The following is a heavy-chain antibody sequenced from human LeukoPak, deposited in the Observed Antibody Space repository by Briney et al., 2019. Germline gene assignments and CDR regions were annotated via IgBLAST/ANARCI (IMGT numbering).Heavy chain of an antibody. CDR2: IYPGDSDT. J-gene: IGHJ6*03. CDR1: GYSFTSYW. CDR3: ARTTSGYNYYYYYYMDV. V-gene: IGHV5-51*03. Sequence: GESLQISCKGSGYSFTSYWIGWVRQMPGKGLEWMGIIYPGDSDTRYSPSFQGQVTISADKSISTAYLQWSSLKASDTAMYYCARTTSGYNYYYYYYMDVWGKGTTVTVSS. D-gene: IGHD3-22*01.